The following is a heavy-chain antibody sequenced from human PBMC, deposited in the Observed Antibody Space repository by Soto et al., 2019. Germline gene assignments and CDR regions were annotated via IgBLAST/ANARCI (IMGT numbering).Heavy chain of an antibody. D-gene: IGHD6-6*01. V-gene: IGHV4-39*01. CDR1: GGSISSGSYY. J-gene: IGHJ6*02. CDR3: ARTSILLEQLGVDYYYYYGMDV. CDR2: IYYSGST. Sequence: ETLSLTCTVXGGSISSGSYYWGWIRQPPGKGLEWIGSIYYSGSTYYNPSLKSRVTISVDTSKNQFSLKLSSVTAADTAVYYCARTSILLEQLGVDYYYYYGMDVWGQGTTVTVSS.